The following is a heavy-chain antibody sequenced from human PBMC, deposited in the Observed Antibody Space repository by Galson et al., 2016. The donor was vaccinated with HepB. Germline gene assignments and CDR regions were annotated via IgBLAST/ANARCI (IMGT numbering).Heavy chain of an antibody. CDR1: GFSLRNNGEG. D-gene: IGHD1-26*01. Sequence: PALVKPTQTLTLTCTFSGFSLRNNGEGVGWIRQPPGKALEWLAIIFWDDYKRYSPSLKSRLAIMKDTSRNLVVLTMTNVDPVDTATYYCVHRVQRGSYFPDWGRGTLVTVSS. CDR3: VHRVQRGSYFPD. J-gene: IGHJ4*02. V-gene: IGHV2-5*02. CDR2: IFWDDYK.